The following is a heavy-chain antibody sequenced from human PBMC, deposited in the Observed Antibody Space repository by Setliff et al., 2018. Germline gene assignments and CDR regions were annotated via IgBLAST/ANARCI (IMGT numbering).Heavy chain of an antibody. CDR3: ARTDYSDGRYSMDV. Sequence: PSETLSLTCTVSGGSVSDSTYWGWVRQPPGKGLEWIGSIYYSGSTYYNPSLRSRVTISVDTSKNQFSLNVNSVIAADTAVYYCARTDYSDGRYSMDVWGKGTTVTVSS. V-gene: IGHV4-39*01. D-gene: IGHD6-19*01. CDR1: GGSVSDSTY. CDR2: IYYSGST. J-gene: IGHJ6*03.